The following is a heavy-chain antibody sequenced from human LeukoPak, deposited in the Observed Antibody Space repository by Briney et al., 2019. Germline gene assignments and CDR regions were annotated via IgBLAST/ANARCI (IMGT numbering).Heavy chain of an antibody. CDR1: GFTFSSYG. CDR3: AKSFRAMVDY. CDR2: ISYDGSNK. J-gene: IGHJ4*02. Sequence: PGRSLRLSCAASGFTFSSYGMHWVRQAPGKGLEWGAVISYDGSNKYYAASVKGRFTISRDNSKNPLYLQMNSLRAEDTAVYYCAKSFRAMVDYWGQGTLVTVSS. D-gene: IGHD5-18*01. V-gene: IGHV3-30*18.